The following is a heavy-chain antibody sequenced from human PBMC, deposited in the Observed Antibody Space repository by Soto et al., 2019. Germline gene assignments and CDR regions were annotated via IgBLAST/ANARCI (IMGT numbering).Heavy chain of an antibody. CDR3: GRDLTSNANCIDP. V-gene: IGHV4-30-4*01. Sequence: SETLSLTCSVSGDYIHVGGYYWTWIRQRPGKGLEWMGYIYYTGKTYYNPSLESRLTMSVDRSKNQFSLRLTSVTAADTAVYFCGRDLTSNANCIDPWGQGTLVTAPQ. D-gene: IGHD2-2*01. J-gene: IGHJ5*02. CDR1: GDYIHVGGYY. CDR2: IYYTGKT.